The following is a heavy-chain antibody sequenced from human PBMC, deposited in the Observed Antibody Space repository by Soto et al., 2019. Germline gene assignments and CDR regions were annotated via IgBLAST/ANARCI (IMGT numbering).Heavy chain of an antibody. CDR2: INAGNGNT. Sequence: GASVKVSCKASGYTFTSYAMHWVRQAPGQRLEWMGWINAGNGNTKYSQKFQGRVTITRDTSASTAYMELSSLRSEDTAVYYCARDRVLWFGELLGGYFDYWGQGTLVTVSS. V-gene: IGHV1-3*01. CDR3: ARDRVLWFGELLGGYFDY. D-gene: IGHD3-10*01. J-gene: IGHJ4*02. CDR1: GYTFTSYA.